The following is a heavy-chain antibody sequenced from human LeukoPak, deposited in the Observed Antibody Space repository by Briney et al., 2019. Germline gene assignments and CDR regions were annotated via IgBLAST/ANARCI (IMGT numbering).Heavy chain of an antibody. D-gene: IGHD2-15*01. V-gene: IGHV2-5*05. J-gene: IGHJ4*02. CDR3: ALELGYCSGGSCYYPFDY. CDR1: GFSLSTSGVG. CDR2: IYWDDDK. Sequence: SGPTLVKPTQTLTLTCTFSGFSLSTSGVGVGWIRQPPGKALEWLALIYWDDDKRYGPSLKSRLTITKDTSKNQVVLTMTNMDPVDTATYYCALELGYCSGGSCYYPFDYWGQGTLVTVSS.